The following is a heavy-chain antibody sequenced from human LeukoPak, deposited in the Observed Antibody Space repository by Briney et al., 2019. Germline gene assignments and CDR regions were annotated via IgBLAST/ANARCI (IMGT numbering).Heavy chain of an antibody. CDR3: ARDYKAVPRSY. Sequence: ASVKVSCTASGYSFTDYFMHWVRQAPGQGLEWMGWINPNGGGTNYAQKVQGRFTMTRDTSISTAYMELSRLTYDDTAVYYCARDYKAVPRSYWGQGTQVTVSS. CDR1: GYSFTDYF. J-gene: IGHJ4*02. D-gene: IGHD3-10*01. CDR2: INPNGGGT. V-gene: IGHV1-2*02.